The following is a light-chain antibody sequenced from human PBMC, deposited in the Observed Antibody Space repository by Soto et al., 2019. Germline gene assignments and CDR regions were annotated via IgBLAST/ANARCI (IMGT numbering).Light chain of an antibody. CDR2: KAS. Sequence: DIQMTRYPSTLSASVGDRVIITCRASQSISSWLAWYQQKPGKAPKLLISKASNLESGVPSRFSGSGSGTEFTLTVSSLQPDDFATYYCQQYYSYWTFGQGTKVEIK. J-gene: IGKJ1*01. CDR3: QQYYSYWT. V-gene: IGKV1-5*03. CDR1: QSISSW.